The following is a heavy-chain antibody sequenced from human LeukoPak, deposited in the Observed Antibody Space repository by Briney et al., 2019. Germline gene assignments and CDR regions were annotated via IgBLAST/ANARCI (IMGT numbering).Heavy chain of an antibody. CDR1: GGSISSSSYY. D-gene: IGHD3-9*01. J-gene: IGHJ4*02. V-gene: IGHV4-39*01. CDR2: IYYSGST. CDR3: ARHYDILTDSRHFDY. Sequence: SETLSLTCTVSGGSISSSSYYWGWIRQPPGKGLEWIGSIYYSGSTYYNPSLKSRVTISIDTSKNQFSLKLSSVTAADTAVYYCARHYDILTDSRHFDYWGQGTLVTVSS.